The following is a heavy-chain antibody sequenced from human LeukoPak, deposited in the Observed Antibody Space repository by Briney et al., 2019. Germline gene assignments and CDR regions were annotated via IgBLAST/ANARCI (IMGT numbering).Heavy chain of an antibody. CDR1: GFSFDTYG. J-gene: IGHJ4*02. D-gene: IGHD3-10*01. CDR2: IWHDGSHK. Sequence: GRSLRLSCAASGFSFDTYGMRWVRQAPGQGLEWVALIWHDGSHKFYSNSVRGQFTISRDNSKNTVYLQMNDLRPDDTAVYYRAREIFGSGSSPDFWGQGPLVTVSP. V-gene: IGHV3-33*01. CDR3: AREIFGSGSSPDF.